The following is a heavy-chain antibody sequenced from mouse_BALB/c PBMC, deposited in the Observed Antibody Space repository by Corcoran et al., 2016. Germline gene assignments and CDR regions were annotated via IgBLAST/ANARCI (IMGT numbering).Heavy chain of an antibody. D-gene: IGHD2-1*01. Sequence: EVQLQQSGAELVKPGASVKLSCTASGFNMKDTYMHWVKQRPEQGLEWIGRIDPANGNTKYDPKFQGKATITADTSSNTSYLQLSSLTSEDTAVYYCASRDYGNYLAWFAYWGQGTLVTVSA. CDR2: IDPANGNT. J-gene: IGHJ3*01. CDR3: ASRDYGNYLAWFAY. CDR1: GFNMKDTY. V-gene: IGHV14-3*02.